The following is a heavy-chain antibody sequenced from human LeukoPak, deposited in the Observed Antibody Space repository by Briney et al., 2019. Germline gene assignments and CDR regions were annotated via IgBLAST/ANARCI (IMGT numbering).Heavy chain of an antibody. V-gene: IGHV3-23*01. CDR1: GFTFKTYA. Sequence: GGSLRLSCAACGFTFKTYAMSWVRQAPGKGLEWVSSISGGDVSTSYADSVKGRFIISRDNSKNTLYLEMDSLRAEDTAVYYCAKPSGRVRGWYFDLWGRGTVVTVSS. CDR2: ISGGDVST. J-gene: IGHJ2*01. D-gene: IGHD3-10*02. CDR3: AKPSGRVRGWYFDL.